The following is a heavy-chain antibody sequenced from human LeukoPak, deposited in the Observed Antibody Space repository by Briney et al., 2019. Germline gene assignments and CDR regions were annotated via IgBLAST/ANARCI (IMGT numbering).Heavy chain of an antibody. CDR1: GFTFSSYW. V-gene: IGHV3-74*01. J-gene: IGHJ6*03. Sequence: GGSLRLSCAASGFTFSSYWMHWVRQAPGKGLVWVSRINTDGSSTSYADSVKGRFTISRDNAKNTLYLQMNSLRAEDTAVYYCATQLLDDDYYYMDVWGKGTTVTVSS. D-gene: IGHD2-2*01. CDR3: ATQLLDDDYYYMDV. CDR2: INTDGSST.